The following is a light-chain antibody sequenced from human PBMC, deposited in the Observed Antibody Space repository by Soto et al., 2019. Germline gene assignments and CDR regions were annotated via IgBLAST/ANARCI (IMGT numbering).Light chain of an antibody. CDR2: GTD. Sequence: QTVVTQEPSLTVSPGGTVTLTCASSSGPVTNGHYPNWLQQKPGQAPRALIYGTDNKHSWTPARFSGSLLGGKAALTLSSVQPEDEADYFCLLYYDRVHVFGSGTKVTVL. CDR1: SGPVTNGHY. V-gene: IGLV7-43*01. CDR3: LLYYDRVHV. J-gene: IGLJ1*01.